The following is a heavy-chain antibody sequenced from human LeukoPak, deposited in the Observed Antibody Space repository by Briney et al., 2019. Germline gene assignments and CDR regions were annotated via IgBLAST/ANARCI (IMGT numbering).Heavy chain of an antibody. CDR2: ISSSSSYI. CDR1: GFTFSSYS. V-gene: IGHV3-21*01. CDR3: ASLFHEYSSSWNAFDI. J-gene: IGHJ3*02. D-gene: IGHD6-13*01. Sequence: GGSLRLSCAASGFTFSSYSMNWVRQAPGKGLEWVSSISSSSSYIYYVDSVKGRFTISRDNAKNSLYLQMNSLRAEDTAVYYCASLFHEYSSSWNAFDIWGQGTMVTVSS.